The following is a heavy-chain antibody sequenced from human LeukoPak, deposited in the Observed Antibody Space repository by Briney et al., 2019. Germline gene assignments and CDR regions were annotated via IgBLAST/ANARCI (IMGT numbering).Heavy chain of an antibody. J-gene: IGHJ4*02. D-gene: IGHD3-16*02. V-gene: IGHV4-39*07. CDR2: IFYSGST. Sequence: ASETLSLTCTVSGGSISTSNYYWGWIRQPPGKGLEWIGNIFYSGSTNYNPSLKSRVTISVDTSKNQFSLKLSSVTAADTAVYYCARIARTYYDYVWGSYRYGLGAHNPDYWGQGTLVTVSS. CDR1: GGSISTSNYY. CDR3: ARIARTYYDYVWGSYRYGLGAHNPDY.